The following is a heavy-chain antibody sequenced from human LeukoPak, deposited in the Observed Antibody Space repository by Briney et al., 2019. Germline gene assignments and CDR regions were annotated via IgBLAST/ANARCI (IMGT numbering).Heavy chain of an antibody. CDR3: ARDLSLKYSSSWYWFDP. Sequence: PSETLSLTCTVSGGSIGSYYWSWIRQPAGKGLEWIGRIYTSGSTNYNPSLKSRVTMSVDTSKNQFSLKLSSVTAADTAVYYCARDLSLKYSSSWYWFDPWGQGTLVTVSS. D-gene: IGHD6-13*01. J-gene: IGHJ5*02. CDR2: IYTSGST. V-gene: IGHV4-4*07. CDR1: GGSIGSYY.